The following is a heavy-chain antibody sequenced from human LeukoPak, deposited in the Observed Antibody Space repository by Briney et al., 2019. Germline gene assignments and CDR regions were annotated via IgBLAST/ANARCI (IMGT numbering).Heavy chain of an antibody. CDR3: AKYIRDSGTYNFDF. V-gene: IGHV4-59*01. CDR2: IYYTGST. CDR1: GGSFSNYY. J-gene: IGHJ4*02. D-gene: IGHD1-1*01. Sequence: SETLSLTCTVSGGSFSNYYWSWIRQLPGKGLEWIGYIYYTGSTTYNPSLKSRATISVDTSKNQFSLKLSSVTAADTAVYYCAKYIRDSGTYNFDFWGQGTLVTVSS.